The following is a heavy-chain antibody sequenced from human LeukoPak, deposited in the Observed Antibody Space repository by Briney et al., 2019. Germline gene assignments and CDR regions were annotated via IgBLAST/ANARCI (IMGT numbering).Heavy chain of an antibody. CDR1: GGSISSSSYY. CDR2: IYYSGST. D-gene: IGHD3-22*01. V-gene: IGHV4-39*01. Sequence: SETLSLTCTVSGGSISSSSYYGGWIRQPPGKGLEWIGSIYYSGSTYYNPSLKSRVTISVDTSKNQFSLKLSSVTAADTAVYYCASFPIVVVITTFAFDIWGQGTMVTVSS. CDR3: ASFPIVVVITTFAFDI. J-gene: IGHJ3*02.